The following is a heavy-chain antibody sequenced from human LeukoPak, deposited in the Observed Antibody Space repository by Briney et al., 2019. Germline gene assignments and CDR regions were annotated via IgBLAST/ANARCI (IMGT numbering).Heavy chain of an antibody. Sequence: KAGGSLRLSCAASGFTFSSYAMSWVRQAPGKGLEWVSSISSSSSYIYYADSVKGRFTISRDNAKNSLYLQMNSLRAEDTAVYYCARDLGSWYNGVYWGQGTLVTVSS. CDR1: GFTFSSYA. D-gene: IGHD6-13*01. CDR2: ISSSSSYI. J-gene: IGHJ4*02. V-gene: IGHV3-21*01. CDR3: ARDLGSWYNGVY.